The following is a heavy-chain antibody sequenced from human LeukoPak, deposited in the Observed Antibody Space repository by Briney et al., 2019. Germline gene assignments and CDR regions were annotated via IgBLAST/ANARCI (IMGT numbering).Heavy chain of an antibody. CDR2: IYYSGST. J-gene: IGHJ6*03. D-gene: IGHD6-19*01. Sequence: PSETLSLTCSVSGDSISSSSSYWGWIRQPPGKGLEWIGSIYYSGSTYYNTSLKSRVTISVDTSKNQFSLKLSSVTAADTAVYYCARDYSGWYDYYMDVWGKGTTVTVSS. CDR1: GDSISSSSSY. CDR3: ARDYSGWYDYYMDV. V-gene: IGHV4-39*07.